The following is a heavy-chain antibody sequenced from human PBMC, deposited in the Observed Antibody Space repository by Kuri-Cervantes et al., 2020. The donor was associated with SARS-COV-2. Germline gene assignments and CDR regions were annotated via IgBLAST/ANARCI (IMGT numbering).Heavy chain of an antibody. CDR1: GGSTSSSSYY. D-gene: IGHD4-17*01. Sequence: SETLSLTCTVSGGSTSSSSYYWGWIRQPPGKGLEWIGSIYYSGSTYYNPSLKSRVTISVDTSKNQFSLKLSSVTAADTAVYYCARHDYGEGRGAFDIWGQGTMVTVSS. CDR3: ARHDYGEGRGAFDI. J-gene: IGHJ3*02. V-gene: IGHV4-39*01. CDR2: IYYSGST.